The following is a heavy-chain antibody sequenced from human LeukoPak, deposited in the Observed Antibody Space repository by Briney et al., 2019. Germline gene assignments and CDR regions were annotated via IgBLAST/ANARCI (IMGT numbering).Heavy chain of an antibody. CDR3: ARGLVGATPTGGPFDY. CDR2: INPSGGST. J-gene: IGHJ4*02. Sequence: ASVKVSCKASGYTFTSYYMHWVRQAPGQGLEWMGIINPSGGSTSYAQKFQGRVTMTRDTSTSTVYMELSSLRSEDTAVYYCARGLVGATPTGGPFDYWGQGTLVTVSS. D-gene: IGHD1-26*01. V-gene: IGHV1-46*01. CDR1: GYTFTSYY.